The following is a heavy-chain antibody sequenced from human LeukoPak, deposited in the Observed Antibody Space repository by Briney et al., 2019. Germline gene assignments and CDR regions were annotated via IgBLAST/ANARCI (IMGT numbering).Heavy chain of an antibody. CDR3: ARADSSGYYYYFDY. Sequence: ASVKVSCKASGYTFTGYYMHWVRQAPGQGLEWMGRINPNSGGTNYAQKFQGRVTMTRDTSISTAYMELSRLRSDDTAVYYCARADSSGYYYYFDYWGQGTLVTVS. CDR2: INPNSGGT. CDR1: GYTFTGYY. V-gene: IGHV1-2*06. D-gene: IGHD3-22*01. J-gene: IGHJ4*02.